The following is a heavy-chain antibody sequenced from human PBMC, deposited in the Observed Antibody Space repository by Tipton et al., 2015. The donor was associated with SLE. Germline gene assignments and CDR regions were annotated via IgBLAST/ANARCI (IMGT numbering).Heavy chain of an antibody. CDR3: AKYFYDATGYQSVDS. V-gene: IGHV4-61*01. CDR2: VFYSGSSDFYRA. J-gene: IGHJ4*02. D-gene: IGHD3-22*01. Sequence: LRLSCSVSGGSINSGSYYWSWIRQPPGKGLECLGYVFYSGSSDFYRAHYSPSLMSRVIISVDSSKNQFSLRLTSVTAADTAVYYCAKYFYDATGYQSVDSWGQGALVTVSS. CDR1: GGSINSGSYY.